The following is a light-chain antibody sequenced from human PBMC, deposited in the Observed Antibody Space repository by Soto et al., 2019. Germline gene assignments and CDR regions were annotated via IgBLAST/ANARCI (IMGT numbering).Light chain of an antibody. CDR1: QTIHSF. J-gene: IGKJ1*01. V-gene: IGKV1-5*01. CDR3: QQFHSFPRT. Sequence: DIQMTQSPSTLSASVGDRVTITCRASQTIHSFLAWYQQKAGKAPKLLIYDASNLESGVPSRFSGSGSGTEFTLTVSSLQPDDFATFYCQQFHSFPRTFGQGTKVEI. CDR2: DAS.